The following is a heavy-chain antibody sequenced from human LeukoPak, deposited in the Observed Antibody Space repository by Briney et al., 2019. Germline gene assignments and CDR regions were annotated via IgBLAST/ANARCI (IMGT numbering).Heavy chain of an antibody. J-gene: IGHJ6*03. V-gene: IGHV4-59*01. CDR2: LYDSGST. CDR3: ARVGLNVFYYMDV. D-gene: IGHD1-26*01. CDR1: GGSFSGYY. Sequence: SETLSLTCAVYGGSFSGYYWSWIRQPPGKGLEWIGYLYDSGSTNYNPSLKSRMSISIDISKSQLSLRLTSVTAADTAVYYCARVGLNVFYYMDVWGKGTTVTVSS.